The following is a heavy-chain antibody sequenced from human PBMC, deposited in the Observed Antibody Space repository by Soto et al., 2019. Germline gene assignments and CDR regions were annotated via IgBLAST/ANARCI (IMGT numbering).Heavy chain of an antibody. Sequence: GGSLGLSCAASGFTFSSYSMNWVRQAPGKGLEWVSSISSSSSYIYYADSVKGRFTISRDNAKNSLYLQMNRLRAEDTTVYYFAIDDYDFWSGYYYYYMDVWGKGTTVTVSS. CDR1: GFTFSSYS. V-gene: IGHV3-21*01. J-gene: IGHJ6*03. CDR3: AIDDYDFWSGYYYYYMDV. CDR2: ISSSSSYI. D-gene: IGHD3-3*01.